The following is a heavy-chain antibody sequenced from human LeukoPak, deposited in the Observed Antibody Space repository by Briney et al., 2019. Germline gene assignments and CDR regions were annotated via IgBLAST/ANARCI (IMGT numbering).Heavy chain of an antibody. CDR3: AALTQGWSIDY. V-gene: IGHV3-21*01. CDR1: GFTFSSYL. J-gene: IGHJ4*02. CDR2: INSSSSYK. D-gene: IGHD6-19*01. Sequence: GGSLRLSCAASGFTFSSYLMHWVRQAPGKGLEWVSSINSSSSYKYYPDSVKGRFTIPRHNAKNSLYLQMNSLRAEDTVVYYCAALTQGWSIDYWGQGTLVTVSS.